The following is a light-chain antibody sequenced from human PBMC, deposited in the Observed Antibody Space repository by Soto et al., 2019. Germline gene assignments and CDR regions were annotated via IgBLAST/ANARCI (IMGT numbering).Light chain of an antibody. CDR3: QQYYGTAPYS. Sequence: DIVMTQSPDSLAVSLGERATINCKSSQSVLYSSSNKNYLAWFQQKPGQPPKLLIYWASTRESGVPDRFSGSGSGTDFTLTISNLQAEDVAVYYCQQYYGTAPYSIGQGTKLEL. V-gene: IGKV4-1*01. CDR1: QSVLYSSSNKNY. J-gene: IGKJ2*03. CDR2: WAS.